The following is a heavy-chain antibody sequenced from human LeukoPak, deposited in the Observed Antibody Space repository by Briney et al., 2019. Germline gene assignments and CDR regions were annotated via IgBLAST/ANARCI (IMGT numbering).Heavy chain of an antibody. J-gene: IGHJ6*02. CDR1: GFTFSSYG. D-gene: IGHD1-1*01. Sequence: QPGGSLRLSCAASGFTFSSYGMHWVRQAPGKGLEWVAVIWYDGSNKYYADSVKGRFTISRDNSKNTLYLQMNSLRAEDTAVYYRARDTTQRWYYHYGMDVWGQGTTVTVSS. CDR3: ARDTTQRWYYHYGMDV. V-gene: IGHV3-33*01. CDR2: IWYDGSNK.